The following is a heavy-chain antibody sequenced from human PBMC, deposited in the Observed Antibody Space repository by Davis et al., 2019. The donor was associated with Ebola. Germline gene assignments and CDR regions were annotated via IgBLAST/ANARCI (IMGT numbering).Heavy chain of an antibody. CDR3: ARGSRNMDV. J-gene: IGHJ6*02. CDR2: IKEDGSEK. CDR1: GITFRSHW. V-gene: IGHV3-7*03. Sequence: GESLKISCAASGITFRSHWMSWVRQAPAKGLEWVAKIKEDGSEKLEVDSVKGRFTISRDNAKDSLYLQMNSLRAEDTAVYYCARGSRNMDVWGQGTTVTVSS.